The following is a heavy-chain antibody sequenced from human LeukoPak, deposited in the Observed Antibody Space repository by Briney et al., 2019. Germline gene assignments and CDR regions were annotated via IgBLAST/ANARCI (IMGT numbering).Heavy chain of an antibody. CDR2: ISAYNGNT. Sequence: ASVKVSCKASGYTFTSYGISWVRQAPGQGLEWMGWISAYNGNTNYAQKLQGRVTMTTDTSTSTAYMELRSLRSEDTAVYYCARDWCSGGSCRFDYWGQGTLVTVSS. CDR3: ARDWCSGGSCRFDY. V-gene: IGHV1-18*01. CDR1: GYTFTSYG. J-gene: IGHJ4*02. D-gene: IGHD2-15*01.